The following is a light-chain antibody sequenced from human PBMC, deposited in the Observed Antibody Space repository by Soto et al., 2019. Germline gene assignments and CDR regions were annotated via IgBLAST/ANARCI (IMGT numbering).Light chain of an antibody. J-gene: IGKJ1*01. CDR3: QQHGNYWT. V-gene: IGKV1-5*03. CDR2: KAS. CDR1: RSVSSW. Sequence: DIQMTQSPSTLSASVGDRVTITCRAGRSVSSWLAWYQQKPGKAPKLLIYKASTLESGVPSRFSGSGSGTEFTLTISSLQPDDFAPYYGQQHGNYWTFGQVATVEI.